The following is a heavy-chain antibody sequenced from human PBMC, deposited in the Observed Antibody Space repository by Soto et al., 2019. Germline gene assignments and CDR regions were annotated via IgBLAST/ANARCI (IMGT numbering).Heavy chain of an antibody. Sequence: SETLSLTCSVSGGSISSSSYYWGWIRRPPGKGLEWIGSIYYSGSTYYNPSLKSRVTISVDTSKNQFSLKLSSVTAADTAVYYCAGGTGRFLEWLKAPFDYWGQGTLVTVSS. V-gene: IGHV4-39*01. CDR1: GGSISSSSYY. CDR3: AGGTGRFLEWLKAPFDY. J-gene: IGHJ4*02. CDR2: IYYSGST. D-gene: IGHD3-3*01.